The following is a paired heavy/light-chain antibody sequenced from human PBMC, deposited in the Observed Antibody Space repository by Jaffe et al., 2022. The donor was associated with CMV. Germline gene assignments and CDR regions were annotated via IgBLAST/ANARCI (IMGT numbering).Heavy chain of an antibody. CDR2: MYWNDDK. D-gene: IGHD3-22*01. J-gene: IGHJ4*02. Sequence: QITLKESGPTLVKPTQTLTLTCTFSGFSLTTSGVGVGWIRQPPKKALEWLAIMYWNDDKRYSPSLRNRLTITKDTPKNQVVLTMTNMDPVDTATYYCAHRTGDYYDTGGYGHWGQGTLVTVSS. CDR3: AHRTGDYYDTGGYGH. CDR1: GFSLTTSGVG. V-gene: IGHV2-5*01.
Light chain of an antibody. V-gene: IGLV2-14*03. CDR2: DVS. CDR1: SSDIGGYNS. J-gene: IGLJ2*01. CDR3: SSYRSGSSVI. Sequence: QSALTQPASVSGSPGQSITISCTGTSSDIGGYNSVSWYQQHPGKAPKLMIYDVSSRPSGVSDRFSGSKSGNTASLTISGLQAEDEGDYYCSSYRSGSSVIFGGGTTLTVL.